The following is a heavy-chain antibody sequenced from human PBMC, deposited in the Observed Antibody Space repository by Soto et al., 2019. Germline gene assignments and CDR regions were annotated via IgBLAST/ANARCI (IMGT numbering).Heavy chain of an antibody. D-gene: IGHD3-10*01. J-gene: IGHJ4*02. CDR2: IYYSGST. CDR1: GGSISSYY. CDR3: ARTYYYGSGSLYYFDY. V-gene: IGHV4-59*01. Sequence: ETLSLTCTVSGGSISSYYWSWIRQPPGKGLEWIGYIYYSGSTNYNPSLKSRVTISVDTSKNQFSLKLSSVTAADTAVYYCARTYYYGSGSLYYFDYWGQGTLVTVSS.